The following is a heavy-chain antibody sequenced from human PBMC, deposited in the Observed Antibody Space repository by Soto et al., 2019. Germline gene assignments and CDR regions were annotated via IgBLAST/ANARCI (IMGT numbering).Heavy chain of an antibody. CDR3: ARFSSSNWFDP. CDR1: GGSFSGYY. J-gene: IGHJ5*02. V-gene: IGHV4-34*01. CDR2: INHSGST. Sequence: SETLSLTCAVYGGSFSGYYWSWIRQPPGKGLEWIGEINHSGSTNYNPSLKSRVTISVDTSKNQFSLKLSSVTAADTAVYYCARFSSSNWFDPWGQGTLVTVSS. D-gene: IGHD6-6*01.